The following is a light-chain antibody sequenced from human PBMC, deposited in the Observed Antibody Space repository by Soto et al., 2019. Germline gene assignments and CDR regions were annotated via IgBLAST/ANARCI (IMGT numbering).Light chain of an antibody. CDR3: AAWDDSLHGYV. J-gene: IGLJ1*01. CDR1: SSNIGSNT. Sequence: QTVVTQPPSASGTPGQRVTISCSGSSSNIGSNTVNWYQQIPGTAPKLLIYSNNQRPSGVPDRFSGSKSGTSASLAISGLKSEDEGDCYCAAWDDSLHGYVFGTGTKLTVL. CDR2: SNN. V-gene: IGLV1-44*01.